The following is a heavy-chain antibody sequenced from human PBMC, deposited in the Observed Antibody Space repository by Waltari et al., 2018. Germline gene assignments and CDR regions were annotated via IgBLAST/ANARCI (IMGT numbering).Heavy chain of an antibody. CDR3: ARMITMIVVGFDY. CDR2: IYHSGST. D-gene: IGHD3-22*01. V-gene: IGHV4-38-2*01. Sequence: QVQLQESGPGPVKPSETLSLTCAVSGYSISSGYYWGWLRQPPGKGLEWIGSIYHSGSTYYNPSLKSRVTISVDTSKNQFSLKLSSVTAADTAVYYCARMITMIVVGFDYWGQGTLVTVSS. J-gene: IGHJ4*02. CDR1: GYSISSGYY.